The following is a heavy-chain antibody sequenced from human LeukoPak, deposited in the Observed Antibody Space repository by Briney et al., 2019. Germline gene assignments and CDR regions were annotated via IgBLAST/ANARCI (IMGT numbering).Heavy chain of an antibody. V-gene: IGHV1-2*02. Sequence: ASVKVSCKASGYTFTGYYMHWVRQAPGQGLEWMGWINLNSGGTNYAQKFQGRVTMTRDTSISTAYMELSRLRSDDTAVYYCARALRFLEWLSRWDYHYYMDVWGKGTTVTVSS. J-gene: IGHJ6*03. CDR1: GYTFTGYY. CDR2: INLNSGGT. CDR3: ARALRFLEWLSRWDYHYYMDV. D-gene: IGHD3-3*01.